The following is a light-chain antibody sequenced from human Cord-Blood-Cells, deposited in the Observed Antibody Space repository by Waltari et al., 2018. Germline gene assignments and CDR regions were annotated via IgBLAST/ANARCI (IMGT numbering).Light chain of an antibody. CDR1: KLGDKY. CDR3: QAWDSSTVV. Sequence: SYELTQPPSVSGSPGQTASIPCSGDKLGDKYAYWYQQKPGQSPVLVIYQDSKRPSRIPERFSGSNAGNTATLTISGTQAMDEADYYCQAWDSSTVVFGGGTKLTVL. V-gene: IGLV3-1*01. CDR2: QDS. J-gene: IGLJ2*01.